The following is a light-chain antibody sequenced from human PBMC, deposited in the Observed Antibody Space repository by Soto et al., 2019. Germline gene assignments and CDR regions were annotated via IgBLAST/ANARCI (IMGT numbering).Light chain of an antibody. CDR3: QQYGISPWT. Sequence: ELVLTQSPGTLSLSPGERATLSCRASQSVSSSYLAWYQQKPGQAPRLLVYGSSSRATGIPDRFSGTGSETDFTLIISRLEPEDCAVYYCQQYGISPWTFGQGTKVDI. J-gene: IGKJ1*01. CDR2: GSS. CDR1: QSVSSSY. V-gene: IGKV3-20*01.